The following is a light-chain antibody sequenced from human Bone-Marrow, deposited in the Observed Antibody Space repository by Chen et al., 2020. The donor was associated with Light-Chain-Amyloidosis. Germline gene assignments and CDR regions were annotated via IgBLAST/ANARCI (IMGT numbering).Light chain of an antibody. V-gene: IGLV3-25*03. CDR2: RDT. CDR3: QAADSSGTYEVI. CDR1: DLPTKY. J-gene: IGLJ2*01. Sequence: SYELTQPPSVSVSPGQTARITCSGDDLPTKYAYWYQQKPGAAPVLVIHRDTEGHSGISEGFAGASSGRTATLSIRGGQAEDEADYHCQAADSSGTYEVIFGGGTKLTVL.